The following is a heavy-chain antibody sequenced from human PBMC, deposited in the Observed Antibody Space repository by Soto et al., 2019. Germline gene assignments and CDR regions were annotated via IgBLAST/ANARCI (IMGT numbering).Heavy chain of an antibody. J-gene: IGHJ6*02. CDR2: IHYSGST. Sequence: QVQLESSGPGLVKPSATRSLHCTGSGVSISPYYWSWIRQPPGNGLEWIGYIHYSGSTHYNSSLKRRVIISVDTSKNQYPPKLSSVTAADTAVYYCARCRGIGAPCTRGLDGWGQGTTVTVSS. V-gene: IGHV4-59*08. D-gene: IGHD2-8*01. CDR3: ARCRGIGAPCTRGLDG. CDR1: GVSISPYY.